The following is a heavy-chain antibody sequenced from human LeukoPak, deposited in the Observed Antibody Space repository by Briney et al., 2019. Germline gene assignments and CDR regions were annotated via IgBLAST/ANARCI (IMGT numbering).Heavy chain of an antibody. CDR1: GGSISSSNW. CDR3: ARDPYGGDYGDDYSYGMDV. CDR2: IYHSGST. D-gene: IGHD4-17*01. J-gene: IGHJ6*02. Sequence: TSGTLSLTCAVSGGSISSSNWWSWVRQPPGKGLEWIGEIYHSGSTNYNPSLKSRVTISVDESKNQFSLKLSSVTAADTAVYYCARDPYGGDYGDDYSYGMDVWGQGTTVTVSS. V-gene: IGHV4-4*02.